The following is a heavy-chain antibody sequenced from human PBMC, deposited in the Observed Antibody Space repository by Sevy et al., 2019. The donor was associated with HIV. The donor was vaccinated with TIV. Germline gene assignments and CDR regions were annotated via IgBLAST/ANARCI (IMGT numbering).Heavy chain of an antibody. D-gene: IGHD2-2*03. V-gene: IGHV3-11*01. CDR1: GFIFSDYY. Sequence: GGSLRLSCSVSGFIFSDYYMSWIRQAPGRGLEWVSYISGSGITYYADSVEGRFTISRDNARNSLYLEMNSLRADGTAVYYCARDPLLGIAREVARGGYWGQGTLVTVSS. CDR2: ISGSGIT. CDR3: ARDPLLGIAREVARGGY. J-gene: IGHJ4*02.